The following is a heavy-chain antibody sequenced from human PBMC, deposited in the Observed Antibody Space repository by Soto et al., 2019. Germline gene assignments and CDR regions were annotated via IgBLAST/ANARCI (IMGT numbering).Heavy chain of an antibody. CDR2: IRSKANSYAT. D-gene: IGHD2-15*01. CDR1: GYTFSNAR. Sequence: LRLSCAASGYTFSNARINWVRLALGKRMEWVGRIRSKANSYATAYAASVRGRFTISRDDSKNTAYLQMNSLKTEDTAVFYCIRYCSSGNCTNVAFDISRQGTIDTVS. V-gene: IGHV3-73*01. CDR3: IRYCSSGNCTNVAFDI. J-gene: IGHJ3*02.